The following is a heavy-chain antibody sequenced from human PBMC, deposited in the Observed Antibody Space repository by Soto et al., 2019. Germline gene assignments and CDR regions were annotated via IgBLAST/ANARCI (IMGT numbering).Heavy chain of an antibody. CDR2: MNPNSGNT. J-gene: IGHJ5*02. CDR3: ARVRTNPKYYDFWSGYHRRHWFDP. D-gene: IGHD3-3*01. V-gene: IGHV1-8*01. CDR1: GYTFTSYD. Sequence: RASVKVSCKASGYTFTSYDINWVRQATGQGLEWMGWMNPNSGNTGYAQKFQGRVTMTRNTSISTAYMELSSLRSEDTAVYYCARVRTNPKYYDFWSGYHRRHWFDPRGQGTLVTVSS.